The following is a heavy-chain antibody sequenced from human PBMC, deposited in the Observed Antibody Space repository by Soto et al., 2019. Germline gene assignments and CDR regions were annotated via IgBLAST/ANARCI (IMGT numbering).Heavy chain of an antibody. Sequence: QVQLVQSGAEVKKPGASVKVSCKASGYTFTSYAMHWVRQAPGQRLEWMGWINAGNGNTKYSQKFQGRVTITRDTSEXTAYMELSSLRSEDTAVYYCARDYYGSGSYYGIDYWGQGTLVTVSS. CDR2: INAGNGNT. D-gene: IGHD3-10*01. CDR1: GYTFTSYA. J-gene: IGHJ4*02. CDR3: ARDYYGSGSYYGIDY. V-gene: IGHV1-3*01.